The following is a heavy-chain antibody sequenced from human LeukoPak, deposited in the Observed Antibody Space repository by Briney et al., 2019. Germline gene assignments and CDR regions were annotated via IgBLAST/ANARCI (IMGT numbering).Heavy chain of an antibody. Sequence: GSLRLSCAASGFTFSSYWMSWVRQAPGKGLEWVANIKQDGSEKYYVDSVKGRFTISRDNAKNSLYLQMNSLRAEDTAVYYCARLLEYCTNGVCYSNWFDPWGQGTLVTVSS. CDR3: ARLLEYCTNGVCYSNWFDP. D-gene: IGHD2-8*01. CDR2: IKQDGSEK. CDR1: GFTFSSYW. J-gene: IGHJ5*02. V-gene: IGHV3-7*01.